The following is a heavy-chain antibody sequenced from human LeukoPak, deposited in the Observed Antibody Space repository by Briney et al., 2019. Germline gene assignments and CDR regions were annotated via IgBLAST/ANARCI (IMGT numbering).Heavy chain of an antibody. D-gene: IGHD3-3*01. V-gene: IGHV1-69*01. CDR2: IIPIFGTA. CDR1: GGTFSSYA. CDR3: ARAQHYYDFWSGYYTGFGY. J-gene: IGHJ4*02. Sequence: PGGSLRLSCAASGGTFSSYAISWVRQAPGQGLEWMGGIIPIFGTANYAQKFQGRVTITADESTSTAYMELSSLRSEDTAVYYCARAQHYYDFWSGYYTGFGYWGQGTLVTVSS.